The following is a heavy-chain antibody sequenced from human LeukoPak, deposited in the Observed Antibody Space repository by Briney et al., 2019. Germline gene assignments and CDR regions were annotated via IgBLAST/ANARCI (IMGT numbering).Heavy chain of an antibody. D-gene: IGHD3-3*01. V-gene: IGHV1-2*02. CDR3: ARPLRYYDFWSGYYH. J-gene: IGHJ4*02. Sequence: VASVKVSRKAAGYTFTGYYMHWVRQAPGQGHEWMGWVNPNSGGTNYAQKYQGTVTMTRDTSISTAYMELSRLRSDDSAVYYCARPLRYYDFWSGYYHWGQGTLVTVSS. CDR2: VNPNSGGT. CDR1: GYTFTGYY.